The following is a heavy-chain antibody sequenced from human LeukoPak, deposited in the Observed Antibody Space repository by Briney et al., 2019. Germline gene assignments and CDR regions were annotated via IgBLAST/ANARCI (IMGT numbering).Heavy chain of an antibody. J-gene: IGHJ5*02. CDR3: VRDFLGESGAGGP. V-gene: IGHV3-21*06. CDR1: GFTLSTYT. Sequence: GGSLRLSCAVSGFTLSTYTMNWVRQAPGKGLECVSSISPTAISTWYADSLKGRFTISRDNARNLLFLEGNGLRAEDTGVFYCVRDFLGESGAGGPWGQGTLVTVSS. CDR2: ISPTAIST. D-gene: IGHD3-10*01.